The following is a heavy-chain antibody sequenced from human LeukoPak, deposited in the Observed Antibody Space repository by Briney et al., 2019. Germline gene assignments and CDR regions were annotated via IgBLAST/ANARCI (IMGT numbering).Heavy chain of an antibody. CDR2: INHSGST. Sequence: PSETLSLTCAVYGGSFSGYYWSWIRQPPGKGLEWIGEINHSGSTYYNPSLKSRVTISVDTSKNQFSLKLTSVTAADTAVYYCARDPYGDYVFDPWGQGTLVTVSS. CDR1: GGSFSGYY. J-gene: IGHJ5*02. CDR3: ARDPYGDYVFDP. V-gene: IGHV4-34*01. D-gene: IGHD4-17*01.